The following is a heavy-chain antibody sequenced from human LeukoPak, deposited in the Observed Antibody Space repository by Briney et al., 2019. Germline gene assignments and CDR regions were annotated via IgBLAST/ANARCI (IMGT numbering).Heavy chain of an antibody. J-gene: IGHJ6*03. CDR1: GFTFSSYA. CDR3: AKDPRYCSGGSCYVRNYYYYMDA. V-gene: IGHV3-23*01. Sequence: GGSLRLSCAAPGFTFSSYAMSWVRQAPGKGLEWVSAISGSGGSTYYADSVKGRFTISRDNSKNTLYLQMNSMRAEDTAVYYCAKDPRYCSGGSCYVRNYYYYMDAWGKGTTVTVSS. CDR2: ISGSGGST. D-gene: IGHD2-15*01.